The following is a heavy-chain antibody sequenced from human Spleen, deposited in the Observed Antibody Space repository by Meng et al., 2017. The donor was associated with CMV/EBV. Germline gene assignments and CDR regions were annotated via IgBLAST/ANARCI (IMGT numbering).Heavy chain of an antibody. CDR2: VGGSGDNT. Sequence: TFRDDSMSGVGQAAGKGLEWVSGVGGSGDNTYYADSVKGRFAISRDNSKNTLYLQVNSLRVEDTAVYYCAKSHLPSGRIAGGRFDHWGQGTLVTVSS. D-gene: IGHD1-26*01. V-gene: IGHV3-23*01. CDR3: AKSHLPSGRIAGGRFDH. J-gene: IGHJ4*02. CDR1: TFRDDS.